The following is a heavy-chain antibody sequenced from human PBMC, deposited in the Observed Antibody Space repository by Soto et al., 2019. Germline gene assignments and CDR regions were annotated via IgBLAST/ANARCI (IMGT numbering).Heavy chain of an antibody. Sequence: SETLSLTCTVSGGSISSYYWSWIRQPPGKGLEWIGYIYYSGSTNYNPSLKSRVTISVDTSKNQFSLKLSSVTAADTVVYYCARAAYSSSWYRWFDPWGQGTLVTVSS. CDR1: GGSISSYY. J-gene: IGHJ5*02. CDR3: ARAAYSSSWYRWFDP. V-gene: IGHV4-59*01. D-gene: IGHD6-13*01. CDR2: IYYSGST.